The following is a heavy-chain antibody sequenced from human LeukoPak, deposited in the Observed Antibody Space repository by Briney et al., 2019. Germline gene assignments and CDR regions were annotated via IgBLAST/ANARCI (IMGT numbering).Heavy chain of an antibody. CDR3: PRVYSSSSGKGMAV. V-gene: IGHV3-48*03. CDR1: GFTFSNYE. J-gene: IGHJ6*02. CDR2: ISSSGSTI. Sequence: PGGSLRLSCAASGFTFSNYEMNWVRQAPGKGLEWVSYISSSGSTIYYADSVKGRFTISRDNAKNTLYLQINSLRAGDTAVYFCPRVYSSSSGKGMAVWGQGTTVTVSS. D-gene: IGHD6-6*01.